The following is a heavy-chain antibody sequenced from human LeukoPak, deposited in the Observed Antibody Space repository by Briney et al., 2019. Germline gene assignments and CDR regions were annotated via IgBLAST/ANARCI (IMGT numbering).Heavy chain of an antibody. V-gene: IGHV3-7*03. CDR3: ASGLWTYGY. J-gene: IGHJ4*02. D-gene: IGHD3-10*01. CDR2: IKHDGNWR. CDR1: GSAFGNYY. Sequence: SGGSLRLSCAASGSAFGNYYMSWVRQAPGKGLEWVANIKHDGNWRFYVDSVKGRFTISRDNAKKSLFLQMNSLRAEDTAVYYCASGLWTYGYWGQGTLVTVSS.